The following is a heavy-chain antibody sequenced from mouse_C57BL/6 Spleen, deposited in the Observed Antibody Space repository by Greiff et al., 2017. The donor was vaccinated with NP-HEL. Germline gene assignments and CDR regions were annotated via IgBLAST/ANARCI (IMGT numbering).Heavy chain of an antibody. CDR2: INPYNGGT. Sequence: EVQLQQSGPVLVKPGASVKMSCKASGYTFTDYYMNWVKQSHGKSLEWIGVINPYNGGTSYNQKFKGKATLTVDKSSSTAYMELNSLTSEDSAVYYCASGYYGSSLFAYWGQGTLVTVSA. V-gene: IGHV1-19*01. D-gene: IGHD1-1*01. CDR3: ASGYYGSSLFAY. J-gene: IGHJ3*01. CDR1: GYTFTDYY.